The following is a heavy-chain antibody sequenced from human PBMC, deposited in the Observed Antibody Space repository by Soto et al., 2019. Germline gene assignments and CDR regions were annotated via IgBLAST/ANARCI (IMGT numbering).Heavy chain of an antibody. D-gene: IGHD3-16*01. V-gene: IGHV3-23*01. CDR1: GFTFSSYA. CDR2: ISGRGVRT. J-gene: IGHJ3*02. Sequence: PGGSLRLSCAASGFTFSSYAMSWVRQAPGKGLEWVSSISGRGVRTYYADSVKGRVTISRDNSKNTLSLLMNSLRAEDTAVYYCAKDLGHPISEAGYDAFDIWGQGTMVTVSS. CDR3: AKDLGHPISEAGYDAFDI.